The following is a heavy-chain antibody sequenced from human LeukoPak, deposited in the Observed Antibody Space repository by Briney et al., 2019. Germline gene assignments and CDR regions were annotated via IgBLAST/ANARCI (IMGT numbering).Heavy chain of an antibody. CDR1: GGSISNYY. V-gene: IGHV4-59*01. D-gene: IGHD2-2*01. J-gene: IGHJ4*02. CDR3: ARDSVNCSTTSCSDYLDY. Sequence: SETLSLTCSVSGGSISNYYWNWIRHTPGKGLEWIGYIYHSGSTYYNPSLKSRVTISLDTSKKQFSLKLSSVTAADTAVYFCARDSVNCSTTSCSDYLDYWGQGTLVTVSS. CDR2: IYHSGST.